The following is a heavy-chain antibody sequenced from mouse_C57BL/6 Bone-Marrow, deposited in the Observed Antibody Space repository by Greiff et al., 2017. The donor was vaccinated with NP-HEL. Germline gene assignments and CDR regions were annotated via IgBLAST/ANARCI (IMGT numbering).Heavy chain of an antibody. D-gene: IGHD2-1*01. V-gene: IGHV1-19*01. CDR3: ARGDYGNLFDY. J-gene: IGHJ2*01. CDR1: GYTFTDYY. CDR2: INPYNGGT. Sequence: EVQLQQSGPVLVKPGASVKMSCKASGYTFTDYYMNWVKQSHGKSLEWIGVINPYNGGTSYNQKFKGKATLTVDKSSSTAYMELNSLTSEDSAVYYCARGDYGNLFDYWGQGTTLTVSS.